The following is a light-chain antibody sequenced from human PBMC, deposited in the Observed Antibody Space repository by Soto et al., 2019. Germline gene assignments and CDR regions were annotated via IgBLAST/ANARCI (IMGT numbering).Light chain of an antibody. CDR3: QQYNSYSPT. CDR1: QSISVW. V-gene: IGKV1-5*03. J-gene: IGKJ1*01. Sequence: DIQMTQSPSTLSASVVDRVTITCRASQSISVWLAWYQQKAGKAPNLLIYKASRLESGVPSRFSGSGSETEFTLTISGLQTGDSATYYCQQYNSYSPTFGQGTKVDIK. CDR2: KAS.